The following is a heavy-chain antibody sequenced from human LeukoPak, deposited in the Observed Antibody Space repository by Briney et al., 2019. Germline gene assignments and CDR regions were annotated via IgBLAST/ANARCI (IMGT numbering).Heavy chain of an antibody. CDR2: INHSGST. J-gene: IGHJ4*02. CDR1: GGSFSPYY. CDR3: ARGGFYCGGDCYVDY. D-gene: IGHD2-21*02. Sequence: PETLSLTCAVYGGSFSPYYWSWIRQPPGKGLEWIGEINHSGSTNYNPSLKSRVTISVDTSKNQFSLRLSSVTAADTAVYYCARGGFYCGGDCYVDYWGQGTLVTVSS. V-gene: IGHV4-34*01.